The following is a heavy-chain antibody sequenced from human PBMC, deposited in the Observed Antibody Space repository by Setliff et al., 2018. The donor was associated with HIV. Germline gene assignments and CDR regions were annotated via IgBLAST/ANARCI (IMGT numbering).Heavy chain of an antibody. J-gene: IGHJ4*02. CDR2: IGTINNT. D-gene: IGHD3-10*01. CDR1: GFSFSDNV. Sequence: GGSLRLSCAASGFSFSDNVITWIRQAPGKGLEWVSLIGTINNTYYADSVKGRFTISRDNAKNTLYLQMNSLRGEDTALYYCGRDIRGAGPTTFACWGQVTLVTVSS. CDR3: GRDIRGAGPTTFAC. V-gene: IGHV3-11*06.